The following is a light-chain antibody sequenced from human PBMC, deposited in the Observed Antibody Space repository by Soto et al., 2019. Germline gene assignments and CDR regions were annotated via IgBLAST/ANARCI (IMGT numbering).Light chain of an antibody. Sequence: EIVMTQSPATLSVSPGERDTLSCMASQSVSSNLAWYQQKPGQAPRLLIYGASTRATGIPARFSGSGSGTEFTLTISSLQSEDFAVYYCQQYNNWPPWTFGQGTKVEIK. CDR1: QSVSSN. CDR3: QQYNNWPPWT. V-gene: IGKV3-15*01. CDR2: GAS. J-gene: IGKJ1*01.